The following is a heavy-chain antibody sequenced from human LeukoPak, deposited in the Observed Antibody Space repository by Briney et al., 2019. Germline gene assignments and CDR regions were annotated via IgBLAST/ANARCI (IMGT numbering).Heavy chain of an antibody. V-gene: IGHV3-23*01. J-gene: IGHJ4*02. CDR2: ISGSGGST. D-gene: IGHD2-21*02. CDR1: GFTFSSYA. Sequence: GGSLRLSCAASGFTFSSYAMSWVRQAPGKGLEWVSAISGSGGSTSYADSVKGRFTIPRDNSKNTLYLKMNSLRAEDTAVYYCAKVGVVTAHYYFDYWGQGTLVTVSS. CDR3: AKVGVVTAHYYFDY.